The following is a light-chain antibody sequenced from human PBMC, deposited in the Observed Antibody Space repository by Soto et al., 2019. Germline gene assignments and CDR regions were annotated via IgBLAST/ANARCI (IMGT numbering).Light chain of an antibody. V-gene: IGKV4-1*01. CDR3: QQYGSSLT. Sequence: DIVMTQSPDPLAVSLGERATINCKYIHSVLYSSNNNNYLAWYKQKPGQAPSXLIYGASSRVTGIPQRLSGSGSGTDFTLTIRRLEPEDFAVYYCQQYGSSLTFGQGTRLEIK. CDR2: GAS. J-gene: IGKJ5*01. CDR1: HSVLYSSNNNNY.